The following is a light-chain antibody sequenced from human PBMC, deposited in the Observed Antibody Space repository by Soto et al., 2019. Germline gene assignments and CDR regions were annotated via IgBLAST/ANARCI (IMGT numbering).Light chain of an antibody. V-gene: IGKV3-20*01. CDR3: QQYISSVT. CDR1: QSVDTTF. J-gene: IGKJ1*01. Sequence: EIVLTQSPGSLSLSPGQRATLSCRASQSVDTTFFAWYQKKPGQAPRLLIYGASKRATGIPDRFCGSGTGIDFTLIHSRLEPEDFAVYHCQQYISSVTFGQGTKVEIK. CDR2: GAS.